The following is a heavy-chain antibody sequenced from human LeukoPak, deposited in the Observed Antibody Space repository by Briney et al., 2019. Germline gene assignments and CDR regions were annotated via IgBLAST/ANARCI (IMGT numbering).Heavy chain of an antibody. CDR1: GLTVSSNS. CDR2: IYSGGST. Sequence: GGSLRLSCAASGLTVSSNSMSWVRQAPGKGLEWVSFIYSGGSTYYADSVKGRFTISRDNSKNTLYLQMNSLRAEDTAVYYCAKVVTYYYDSSDAFDIWGQGTMVTVSS. J-gene: IGHJ3*02. V-gene: IGHV3-53*01. CDR3: AKVVTYYYDSSDAFDI. D-gene: IGHD3-22*01.